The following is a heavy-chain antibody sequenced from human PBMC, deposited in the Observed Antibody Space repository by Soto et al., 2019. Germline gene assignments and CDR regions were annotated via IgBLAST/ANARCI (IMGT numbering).Heavy chain of an antibody. Sequence: PGGSLRLSCAASGFSFSSYDMHWVRQATGKGLEWVSAIGTAGDTFYPGSVKGRFTISRENAKNSLYLQMNSLRAGDTAVYYCARVSADSSGYYFDYWGQGTLVTVSS. CDR3: ARVSADSSGYYFDY. J-gene: IGHJ4*02. CDR1: GFSFSSYD. D-gene: IGHD3-22*01. V-gene: IGHV3-13*04. CDR2: IGTAGDT.